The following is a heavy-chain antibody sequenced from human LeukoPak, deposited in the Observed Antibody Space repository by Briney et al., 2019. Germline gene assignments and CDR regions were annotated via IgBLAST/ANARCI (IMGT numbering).Heavy chain of an antibody. Sequence: GSLRLSCAASGFTVSSNYMNWVRQASGKGLEWVSVIYGGGNIYYADSVKGRFTISRDNSKNTLYLQMNSLRAEDTAVYYCARGAGYNYPYYFDYWGQGTLVTVSS. CDR1: GFTVSSNY. CDR2: IYGGGNI. V-gene: IGHV3-53*01. D-gene: IGHD5-24*01. J-gene: IGHJ4*02. CDR3: ARGAGYNYPYYFDY.